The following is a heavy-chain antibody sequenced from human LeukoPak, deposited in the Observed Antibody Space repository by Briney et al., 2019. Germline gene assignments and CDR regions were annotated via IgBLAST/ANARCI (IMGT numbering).Heavy chain of an antibody. CDR1: GFTFSSYG. J-gene: IGHJ4*02. CDR3: ARDFGELLFAEYYFDY. Sequence: GRSRRLSWVPSGFTFSSYGMHWVRQAPGKGRGWGAVIWYVGSNKYYADSVKGRFTISRDNSKNTLYLQMNSLRAEDTAVYYCARDFGELLFAEYYFDYWGQGTLVTVSS. V-gene: IGHV3-33*01. D-gene: IGHD3-10*01. CDR2: IWYVGSNK.